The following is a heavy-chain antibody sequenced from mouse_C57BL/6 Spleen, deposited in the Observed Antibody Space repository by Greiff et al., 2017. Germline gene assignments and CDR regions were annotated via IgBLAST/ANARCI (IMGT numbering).Heavy chain of an antibody. D-gene: IGHD2-1*01. V-gene: IGHV1-62-2*01. Sequence: QVHVKQSGAELVKPGASVKMSCKASGYTFTEYTIHWVKQRSGQGLEWIGWFYPGSGSIKYNEKFKDKATLTADKSSSTVYMELSRWTSEDSAVYFCARQGYGNYDFDYWGQGTTLTVSS. J-gene: IGHJ2*01. CDR3: ARQGYGNYDFDY. CDR2: FYPGSGSI. CDR1: GYTFTEYT.